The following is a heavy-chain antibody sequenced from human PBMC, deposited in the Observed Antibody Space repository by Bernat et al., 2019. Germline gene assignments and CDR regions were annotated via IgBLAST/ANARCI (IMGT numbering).Heavy chain of an antibody. CDR2: IWYDGSNK. CDR3: ARPAYCSSASCPYYYYGMDV. V-gene: IGHV3-33*01. J-gene: IGHJ6*02. D-gene: IGHD2-2*01. Sequence: QVQLVESGGGVVQPGRSLRLSCAASGFTFSSYGMHWVRQAPGKGLEWVAVIWYDGSNKYYADSVKGRFTISRDNSKNTLYLQMNSLRAEDTAVYYCARPAYCSSASCPYYYYGMDVWGQGTTVTVSS. CDR1: GFTFSSYG.